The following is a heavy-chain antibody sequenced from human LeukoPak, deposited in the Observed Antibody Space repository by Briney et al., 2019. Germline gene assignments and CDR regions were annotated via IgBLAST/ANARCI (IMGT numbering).Heavy chain of an antibody. J-gene: IGHJ5*02. CDR2: ISYDGSNK. CDR3: ARGIYWFDP. V-gene: IGHV3-30*04. Sequence: PGGSLRLSCAASGFTFSSYAMHWVRQAPGKGLEWVAVISYDGSNKYYADSVEGRFTISRDNSKNTLYLQMNSLRAEDTAVYYCARGIYWFDPWGQGTLVTVSS. CDR1: GFTFSSYA. D-gene: IGHD2-15*01.